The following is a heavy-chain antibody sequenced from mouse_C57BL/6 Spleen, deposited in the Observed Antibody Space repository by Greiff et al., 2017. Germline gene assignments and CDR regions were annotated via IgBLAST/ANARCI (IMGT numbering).Heavy chain of an antibody. CDR1: GYTFTDYE. V-gene: IGHV1-15*01. CDR3: TRRYGSSYVGDY. Sequence: QVQLQQSGAELVRPGASVTLSCKASGYTFTDYEMHWVKQTPVHGLEWIGAIDPETGGTAYNQKFKGKAILTADKSSSTAYMELRSLTSEDSAVXYCTRRYGSSYVGDYWGQGTTLTVSS. D-gene: IGHD1-1*01. J-gene: IGHJ2*01. CDR2: IDPETGGT.